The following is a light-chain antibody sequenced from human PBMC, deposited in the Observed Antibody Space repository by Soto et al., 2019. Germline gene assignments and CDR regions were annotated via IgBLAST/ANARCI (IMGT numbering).Light chain of an antibody. V-gene: IGKV4-1*01. CDR2: WSS. Sequence: DIVMTQSPDSLAVSLGERATIHCKSSQSVLYNSDNRNYLAWYQQKPGQPPKLLIYWSSTRKSGVPDRFSGSGSGTDFTLTISSLQAEDVAVYDCQHYYNTPITFGQGTRLEIK. J-gene: IGKJ5*01. CDR3: QHYYNTPIT. CDR1: QSVLYNSDNRNY.